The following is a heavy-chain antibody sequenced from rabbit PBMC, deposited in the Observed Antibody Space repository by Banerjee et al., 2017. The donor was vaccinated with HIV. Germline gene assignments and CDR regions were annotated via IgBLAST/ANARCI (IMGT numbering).Heavy chain of an antibody. J-gene: IGHJ6*01. CDR1: RFPFSDKAV. CDR3: ARDTSSSFSSYGMDL. Sequence: QEQLVESGGGLVKPGGSLKLSCTASRFPFSDKAVMCWVRQAPGKGLQWIACINAVTGKAVYATWAIGRFTFSKTSSTTVTLQMTSLTAADTATYFCARDTSSSFSSYGMDLRGPGTLVTVS. CDR2: INAVTGKA. V-gene: IGHV1S45*01. D-gene: IGHD1-1*01.